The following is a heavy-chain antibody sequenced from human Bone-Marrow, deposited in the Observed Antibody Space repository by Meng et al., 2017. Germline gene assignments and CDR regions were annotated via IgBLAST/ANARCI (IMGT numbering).Heavy chain of an antibody. Sequence: QVQLQESGPGLVKPSQTLSLTCTVSGGSISSGGYYWSWIRQHPGKGLEWIGYIYHSGSTYYNPSLKSRVTISVDTSKNQFSLKLSSVTAADTAVYYCARDRNDYGSHYFDYWDQGTLVTVSS. CDR3: ARDRNDYGSHYFDY. V-gene: IGHV4-31*03. J-gene: IGHJ4*02. CDR1: GGSISSGGYY. D-gene: IGHD4-17*01. CDR2: IYHSGST.